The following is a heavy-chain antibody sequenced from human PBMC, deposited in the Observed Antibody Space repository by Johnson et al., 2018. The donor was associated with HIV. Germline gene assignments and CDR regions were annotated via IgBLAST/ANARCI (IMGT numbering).Heavy chain of an antibody. CDR3: VRDQGSGWPTNAFDI. J-gene: IGHJ3*02. Sequence: QVQLVESGGGVMQPGKSLRLSCEASGFTFRSYAMHWVRQAPGKGLEWVAVITYDGRNKYYTDSVKGRFIISRDNSKNMTNLQMNGLSDEDTADYYCVRDQGSGWPTNAFDIWGPGTMVTVSS. CDR1: GFTFRSYA. V-gene: IGHV3-30*04. CDR2: ITYDGRNK. D-gene: IGHD6-19*01.